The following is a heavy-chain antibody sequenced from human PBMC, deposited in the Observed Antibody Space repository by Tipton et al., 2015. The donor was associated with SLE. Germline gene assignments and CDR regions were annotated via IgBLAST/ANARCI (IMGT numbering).Heavy chain of an antibody. CDR2: ISQHGDNK. CDR1: GFTFSRYA. J-gene: IGHJ6*03. D-gene: IGHD2-2*01. V-gene: IGHV3-30*04. CDR3: ARAPAPAPPTHYYYYFMDV. Sequence: SLRLSCAASGFTFSRYAMYWVRQAPGKGLEWVASISQHGDNKFYADSVKGRFTISRDNSKNTLYLQMNSLRAEDTAVYYCARAPAPAPPTHYYYYFMDVWGKGTTVTVSS.